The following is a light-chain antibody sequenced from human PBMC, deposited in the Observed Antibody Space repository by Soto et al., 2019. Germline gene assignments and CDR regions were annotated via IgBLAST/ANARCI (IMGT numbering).Light chain of an antibody. J-gene: IGKJ3*01. CDR2: DAS. Sequence: EIVLTQSPATLSLSPGERATLSFRASQSVSIYLAWYQQKSGQAPRLLIYDASNRATGIPARFSGSGSGTDFTLTISSLEPEDFAVYYCQQRSNWPHTFGPGTKVDIK. CDR3: QQRSNWPHT. CDR1: QSVSIY. V-gene: IGKV3-11*01.